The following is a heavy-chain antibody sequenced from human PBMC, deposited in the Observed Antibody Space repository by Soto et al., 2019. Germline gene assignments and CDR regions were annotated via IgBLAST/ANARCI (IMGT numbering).Heavy chain of an antibody. Sequence: ASETLSLTCAVYGGSFSGYYWSWIRQPPGKGLEWIGEINHSGSTNYNPSLKSRVTISVDTSKNQFSLKLSSVTAADTAVYYCARGPGGLHELDYWVQGTLVTVSS. CDR3: ARGPGGLHELDY. CDR2: INHSGST. D-gene: IGHD4-4*01. J-gene: IGHJ4*02. V-gene: IGHV4-34*01. CDR1: GGSFSGYY.